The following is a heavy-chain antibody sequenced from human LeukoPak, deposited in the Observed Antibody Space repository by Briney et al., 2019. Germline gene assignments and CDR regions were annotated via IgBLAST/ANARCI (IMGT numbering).Heavy chain of an antibody. V-gene: IGHV4-31*03. CDR1: GGSISSGGYY. D-gene: IGHD2-2*01. Sequence: SQTLSLTCTVSGGSISSGGYYWTWIRQHPGKGLEWIGYIYYSGTYYNPSLKSRVSISEDTSKNQFSLKLTSVTAADTAVYYCAGDVGCSDTTCFDYMDVWGKGTTVTVSS. J-gene: IGHJ6*03. CDR2: IYYSGT. CDR3: AGDVGCSDTTCFDYMDV.